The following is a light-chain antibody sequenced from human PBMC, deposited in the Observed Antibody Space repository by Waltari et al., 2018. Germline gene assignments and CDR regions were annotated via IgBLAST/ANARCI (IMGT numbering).Light chain of an antibody. CDR2: WAS. Sequence: DIVMTQSPDSLALSLGERASINCRSNQSVLNNSDKKNSLAWYQQKPGQPPRLLIYWASIRESGVPDRFSGSGSGTDFALTISSLQAEDVAVYYCQQYYSARRTFGQGTKVEV. J-gene: IGKJ1*01. CDR1: QSVLNNSDKKNS. V-gene: IGKV4-1*01. CDR3: QQYYSARRT.